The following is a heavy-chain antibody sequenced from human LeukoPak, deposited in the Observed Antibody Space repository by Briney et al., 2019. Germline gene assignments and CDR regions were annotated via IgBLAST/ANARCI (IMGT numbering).Heavy chain of an antibody. Sequence: GGSLRLSCAASGFTVSTNYMSWVRQAPGKGLEWVSGISGSGGSTYYADSVKGRFTISRDNSKDTLFLQMNSLRAEDTAVYYCAKMDSIAAAGTFDYWGQGTLVTVSS. V-gene: IGHV3-23*01. J-gene: IGHJ4*02. CDR2: ISGSGGST. D-gene: IGHD6-13*01. CDR1: GFTVSTNY. CDR3: AKMDSIAAAGTFDY.